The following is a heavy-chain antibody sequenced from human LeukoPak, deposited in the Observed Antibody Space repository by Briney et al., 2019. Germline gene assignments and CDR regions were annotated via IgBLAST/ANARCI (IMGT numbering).Heavy chain of an antibody. CDR3: AKDNIRIVVAGTIDY. CDR2: ISSSGSTI. J-gene: IGHJ4*02. D-gene: IGHD6-19*01. CDR1: GFTFSDYY. V-gene: IGHV3-11*04. Sequence: GGSLRLPCAASGFTFSDYYMSWIRQAPGKGLEWVSYISSSGSTIYYADSVKGRFTISRDNAKNSLYLQMNSLRAEDTAVYYCAKDNIRIVVAGTIDYWGQGTLVTVSS.